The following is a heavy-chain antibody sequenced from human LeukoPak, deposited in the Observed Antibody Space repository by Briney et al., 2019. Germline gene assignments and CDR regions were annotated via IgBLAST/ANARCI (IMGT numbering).Heavy chain of an antibody. Sequence: ASVKVSCKASGYTFTSYAMHWVRQAPGQRLEWMGWINAGNGNTKYSQKFQGRVTITRDTSASTAYMELSSLRSEDTAVYYCATFIAAAAQEDYWGQGTLVTVSS. CDR2: INAGNGNT. V-gene: IGHV1-3*01. CDR1: GYTFTSYA. CDR3: ATFIAAAAQEDY. J-gene: IGHJ4*02. D-gene: IGHD6-25*01.